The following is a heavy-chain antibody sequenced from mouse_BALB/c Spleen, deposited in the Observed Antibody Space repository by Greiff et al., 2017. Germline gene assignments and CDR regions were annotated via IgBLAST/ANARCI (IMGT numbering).Heavy chain of an antibody. D-gene: IGHD1-1*01. CDR2: ISYSGST. V-gene: IGHV3-2*02. CDR1: GYSFTSDYV. Sequence: EVKLQESGPGLVKPSQSLSLTCTVTGYSFTSDYVWYWIRQFPGNKLEWMGYISYSGSTSYNPSLKSRISITRDTSKNQFFLQLNSVTTEDTATYYCARTHLSLFAYWGQGTLVTVSA. CDR3: ARTHLSLFAY. J-gene: IGHJ3*01.